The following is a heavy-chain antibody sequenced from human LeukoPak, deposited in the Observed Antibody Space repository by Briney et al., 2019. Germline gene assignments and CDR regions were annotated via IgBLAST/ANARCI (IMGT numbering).Heavy chain of an antibody. CDR2: ISTYNGNT. D-gene: IGHD2-2*01. J-gene: IGHJ6*03. CDR3: ARAPAQHYYYYYMDV. V-gene: IGHV1-18*01. Sequence: ASVKVSCKASGYTFNIYGIIWVRQAPGQGLEWVGWISTYNGNTNYAQKLQGRVTMTTDTSTSTAYMELRSLRSDDTAVYYCARAPAQHYYYYYMDVWGKGTTVTVSS. CDR1: GYTFNIYG.